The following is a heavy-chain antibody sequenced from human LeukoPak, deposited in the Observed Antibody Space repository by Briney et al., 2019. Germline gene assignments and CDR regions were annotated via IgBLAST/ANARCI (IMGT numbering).Heavy chain of an antibody. D-gene: IGHD6-19*01. CDR3: AKGKIAVAGLGGDY. V-gene: IGHV3-66*01. CDR1: GFTVSSNY. J-gene: IGHJ4*02. Sequence: GGSLRLSCAASGFTVSSNYMSWVRQAPGEGLEWVSVIYSGGSTYYADSVKGRFTISRDNSKNTLYLQMNSLRAEDTAVYYCAKGKIAVAGLGGDYWGQGTLVTVSS. CDR2: IYSGGST.